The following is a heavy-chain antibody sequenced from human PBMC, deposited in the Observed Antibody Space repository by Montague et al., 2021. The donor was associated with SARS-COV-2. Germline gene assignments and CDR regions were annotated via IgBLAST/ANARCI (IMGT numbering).Heavy chain of an antibody. J-gene: IGHJ4*02. D-gene: IGHD1-26*01. V-gene: IGHV6-1*01. Sequence: KRNNDYAVSVKSRITINPDTSKNQISLQLNSVTPEDTAVYYCARTSASSDYWGQGTLVTVSS. CDR2: KRNN. CDR3: ARTSASSDY.